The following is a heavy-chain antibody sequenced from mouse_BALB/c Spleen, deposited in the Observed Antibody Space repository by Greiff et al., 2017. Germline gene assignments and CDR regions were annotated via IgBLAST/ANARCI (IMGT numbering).Heavy chain of an antibody. J-gene: IGHJ4*01. CDR3: ARCGNYGYYAMDY. Sequence: DVKLVESGAELVKPGASVKLSCTASGFNIKDTYMHWVKQRPEQGLEWIGRIDPANGNTKYDPKFQGKATITADTSSNTAYLQLSSLTSEDTAVYYCARCGNYGYYAMDYWGQGTSVTVSS. CDR2: IDPANGNT. D-gene: IGHD2-1*01. V-gene: IGHV14-3*02. CDR1: GFNIKDTY.